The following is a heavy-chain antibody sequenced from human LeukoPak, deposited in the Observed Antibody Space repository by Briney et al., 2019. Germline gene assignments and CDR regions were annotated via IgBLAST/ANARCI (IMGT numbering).Heavy chain of an antibody. CDR1: GYTFTSHI. Sequence: APVKASSTPSGYTFTSHIMHWVRQAPGQGLEWMGIIYPTNGDTNYAQKFRGRVTMTRDTSTTTFYMELSSLRSEDTAVYYCARDLAWYSPTSNNWVDPWGQGVRVTVSS. D-gene: IGHD1-26*01. V-gene: IGHV1-46*01. J-gene: IGHJ5*02. CDR3: ARDLAWYSPTSNNWVDP. CDR2: IYPTNGDT.